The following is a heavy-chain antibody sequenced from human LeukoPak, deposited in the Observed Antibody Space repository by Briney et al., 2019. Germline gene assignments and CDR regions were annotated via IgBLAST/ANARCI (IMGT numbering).Heavy chain of an antibody. CDR3: ARRVPAAHNWFDP. CDR2: INPSGGST. CDR1: GYTFTSYY. D-gene: IGHD2-2*01. J-gene: IGHJ5*02. V-gene: IGHV1-46*01. Sequence: ASVKVSCKASGYTFTSYYMHWVRQAPGQGLEWMGIINPSGGSTSYAQKFQGRVTMTTDTSTTTAYMELRSLRSDDTAVYYCARRVPAAHNWFDPWGQGTLVTVSS.